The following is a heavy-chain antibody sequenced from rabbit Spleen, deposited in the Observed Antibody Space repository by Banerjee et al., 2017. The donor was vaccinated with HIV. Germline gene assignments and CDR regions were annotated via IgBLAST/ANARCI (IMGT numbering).Heavy chain of an antibody. Sequence: QELLEESGGGLDEPEGSLTLSCTASGFSFSNNAVMCWGRQAPGKGLEWVACNNAITGKAVYASWAKGRCPTSKASATSLTPQEASLTAADTAAYFCARHWSLWGPGTLVTVS. CDR3: ARHWSL. J-gene: IGHJ4*01. CDR1: GFSFSNNAV. V-gene: IGHV1S45*01. CDR2: NNAITGKA.